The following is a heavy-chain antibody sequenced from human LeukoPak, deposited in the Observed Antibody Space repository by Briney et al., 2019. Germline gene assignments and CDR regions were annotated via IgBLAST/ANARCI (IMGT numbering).Heavy chain of an antibody. CDR2: ISYDGSNA. D-gene: IGHD2/OR15-2a*01. CDR3: AKDLNSRWSLDY. J-gene: IGHJ4*02. CDR1: GFSINSG. V-gene: IGHV3-30*18. Sequence: GRSLRLSCEASGFSINSGMYWGRRAPGKGLEWVAVISYDGSNAYYEDSVKGRFTISRDDSKNTLYLQMNSLRAEDTAVYYCAKDLNSRWSLDYWGQGTLVTVSS.